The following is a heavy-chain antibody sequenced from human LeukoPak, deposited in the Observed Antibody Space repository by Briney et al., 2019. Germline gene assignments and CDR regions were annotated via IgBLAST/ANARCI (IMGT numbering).Heavy chain of an antibody. J-gene: IGHJ4*02. V-gene: IGHV5-51*01. CDR3: ARQEGSGGAAAGTFDY. CDR1: GYSFTSYW. Sequence: GESLKISCKGSGYSFTSYWIGWVRQMPGKGLEWMGIIYPGDSDTRYSPSLQGQVTISADKSISTAYLQWSSLKASDTAMYYCARQEGSGGAAAGTFDYWGQGTLVTVSS. D-gene: IGHD6-13*01. CDR2: IYPGDSDT.